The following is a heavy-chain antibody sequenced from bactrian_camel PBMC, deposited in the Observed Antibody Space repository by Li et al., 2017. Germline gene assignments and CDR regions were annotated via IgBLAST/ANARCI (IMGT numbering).Heavy chain of an antibody. J-gene: IGHJ6*01. D-gene: IGHD2*01. V-gene: IGHV3S53*01. CDR1: GSAFSSGC. Sequence: HVQLVESGGDSVQAGGSLRLSCKASGSAFSSGCMGWFRQAPGKEREGVALTDSAGTTQYTDSVKGRFTISKDNAKNTLYLQMNSLKPEDTAMYYCAAQPLGGVCSLRFGYRGQGTQVTVS. CDR2: TDSAGTT. CDR3: AAQPLGGVCSLRFGY.